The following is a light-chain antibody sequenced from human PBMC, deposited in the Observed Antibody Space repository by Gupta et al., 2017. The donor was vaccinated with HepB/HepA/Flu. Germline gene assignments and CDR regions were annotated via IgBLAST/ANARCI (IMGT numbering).Light chain of an antibody. CDR2: AAS. J-gene: IGKJ1*01. V-gene: IGKV1-39*01. Sequence: DIQMTQSPSSLSASVGDRVTITCRASQSISSYLNWYQQKPGKAPKLLIYAASSLQSGVPSRFSGSGSGTDFTLTISRLQPEDFATYNCQQSYSTPRTFGQRTKVEIK. CDR3: QQSYSTPRT. CDR1: QSISSY.